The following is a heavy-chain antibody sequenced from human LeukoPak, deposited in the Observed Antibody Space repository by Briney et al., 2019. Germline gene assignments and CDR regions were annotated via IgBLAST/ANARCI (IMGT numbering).Heavy chain of an antibody. CDR1: GFTFNGYA. CDR3: ARDLRFLEPFGWFDP. J-gene: IGHJ5*02. CDR2: ISSSGGTI. Sequence: PGGSLRLSCAASGFTFNGYAMSWVRQAPGKGLEWVSYISSSGGTIYYADSVKGRFTISRDNAKNSLYLQMSSLRAEDTAVYYCARDLRFLEPFGWFDPWGQGTLVTVSS. V-gene: IGHV3-11*01. D-gene: IGHD3-3*01.